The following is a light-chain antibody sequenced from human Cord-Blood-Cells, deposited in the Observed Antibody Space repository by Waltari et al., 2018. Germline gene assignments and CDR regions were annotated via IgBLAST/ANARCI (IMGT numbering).Light chain of an antibody. CDR3: QQSYSTPLT. CDR1: QSISSY. V-gene: IGKV1-39*01. CDR2: AAS. J-gene: IGKJ4*01. Sequence: DLQMTQSPSSLSASVGDRVTITCRASQSISSYLNWYQQKLGKAPKLLIYAASNLQSGVPSRLRGRGSGTDFTLTISSLQPEDFATYYCQQSYSTPLTFGGGTKVEIK.